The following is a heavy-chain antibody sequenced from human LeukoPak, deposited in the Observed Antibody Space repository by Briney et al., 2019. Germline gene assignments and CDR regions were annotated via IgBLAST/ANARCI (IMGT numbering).Heavy chain of an antibody. D-gene: IGHD1-26*01. CDR1: GFTFSSYS. Sequence: GGSPRLSCAASGFTFSSYSMNWVRQAPGKGREWVSSISSSSSYIYYADSVKGRFTISRDNAKNSLYLQMNSLRAEDTAVYYCARGRYSGSYLDYWGQGTLVTVSS. V-gene: IGHV3-21*01. CDR3: ARGRYSGSYLDY. CDR2: ISSSSSYI. J-gene: IGHJ4*02.